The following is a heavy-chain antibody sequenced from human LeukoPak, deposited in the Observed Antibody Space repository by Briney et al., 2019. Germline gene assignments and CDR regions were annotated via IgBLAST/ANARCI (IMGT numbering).Heavy chain of an antibody. V-gene: IGHV1/OR15-3*02. D-gene: IGHD6-13*01. J-gene: IGHJ4*02. CDR1: GYTFTDYF. CDR2: INAGNGNT. CDR3: ATGKQLPHY. Sequence: ASVKVSCKASGYTFTDYFMNWMRQAPGQRLEWMGWINAGNGNTKYSQKLQGRVTITRDTSASTAYMQLSSLRSEDTAVYYCATGKQLPHYWGQGTLVTVSS.